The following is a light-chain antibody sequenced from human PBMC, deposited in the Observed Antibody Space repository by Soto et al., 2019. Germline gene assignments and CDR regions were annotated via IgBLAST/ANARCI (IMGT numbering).Light chain of an antibody. CDR1: SGDIGTYNL. Sequence: QSVLTQPPSASGSPGQSVTISCTGTSGDIGTYNLVSWYQHHPGKAPKLMIYEVSKWPSGVPDRFSGSKSGNTASLTISGLQAEDEADYYCSAYAGNNTYVFGTGTKLTVL. CDR2: EVS. CDR3: SAYAGNNTYV. V-gene: IGLV2-8*01. J-gene: IGLJ1*01.